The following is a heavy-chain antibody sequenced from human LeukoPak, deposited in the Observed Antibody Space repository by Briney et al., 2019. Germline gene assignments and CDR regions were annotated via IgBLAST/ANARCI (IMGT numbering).Heavy chain of an antibody. CDR3: AKETAYYYDTSGYYKPDY. V-gene: IGHV3-23*01. Sequence: GGSLRLSCAASGFTFKSYSMIWVRQAPGKGLEWVSGIGGSGGSTYYVDSVKGRFTISRDNSKNTLYLQMNSLRAEDTAVYYCAKETAYYYDTSGYYKPDYWGQGTLVTVSS. J-gene: IGHJ4*02. CDR2: IGGSGGST. D-gene: IGHD3-22*01. CDR1: GFTFKSYS.